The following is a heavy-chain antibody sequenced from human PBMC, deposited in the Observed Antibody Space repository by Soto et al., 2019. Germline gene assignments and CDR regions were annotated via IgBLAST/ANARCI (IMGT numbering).Heavy chain of an antibody. J-gene: IGHJ5*02. CDR3: ARELIWFGELSDWFDP. D-gene: IGHD3-10*01. Sequence: PLATLSLTCTVSGGSVSSGSYYWSWIRQPPGKGLEWIGYIYYSGSTNYNPSLKSRVTISVDTSKNQFSLKLSSVTAADTAVYYCARELIWFGELSDWFDPWGQGTLVTVSS. CDR2: IYYSGST. CDR1: GGSVSSGSYY. V-gene: IGHV4-61*01.